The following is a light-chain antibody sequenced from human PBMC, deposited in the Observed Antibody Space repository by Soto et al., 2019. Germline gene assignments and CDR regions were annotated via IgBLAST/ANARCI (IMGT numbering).Light chain of an antibody. CDR3: AAWDDRLSAYV. V-gene: IGLV1-47*01. Sequence: VLTQPPSASGTPGQRVTISCSGGISNIGSNPVYWHQHLPGTAPKLLVYRNNQRPSGVPDRFSDSKSGPSAFLAISGLRSEDEADYYCAAWDDRLSAYVFGTGTNVTVL. J-gene: IGLJ1*01. CDR1: ISNIGSNP. CDR2: RNN.